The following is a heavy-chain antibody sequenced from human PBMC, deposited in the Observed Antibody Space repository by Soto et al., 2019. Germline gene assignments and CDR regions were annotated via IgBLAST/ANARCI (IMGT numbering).Heavy chain of an antibody. CDR1: GFTFSSYW. V-gene: IGHV3-74*01. CDR3: ARDTLGPHTNWIFDY. CDR2: INSDGSST. D-gene: IGHD1-1*01. Sequence: GGSLRLSCAASGFTFSSYWMHWVRQAPGKGLVWVSRINSDGSSTSYADSVKGRFTISRDNSKNTLYLQMNSLRAEDTAVYYCARDTLGPHTNWIFDYWGQGTLVTVSS. J-gene: IGHJ4*02.